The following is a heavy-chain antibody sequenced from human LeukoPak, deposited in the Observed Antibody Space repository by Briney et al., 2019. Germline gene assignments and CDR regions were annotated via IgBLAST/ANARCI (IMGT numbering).Heavy chain of an antibody. Sequence: ASVKVSCKASGYTLTGYYMHWVRQAPGQGLEWMGWINPISGGTNYAQKFQGRVTMTRDTSISTAYMELSRLRSDDTAVYYCALRRDGYNYDYFDYWGQGTLVTVSS. J-gene: IGHJ4*02. CDR3: ALRRDGYNYDYFDY. CDR2: INPISGGT. V-gene: IGHV1-2*02. CDR1: GYTLTGYY. D-gene: IGHD5-24*01.